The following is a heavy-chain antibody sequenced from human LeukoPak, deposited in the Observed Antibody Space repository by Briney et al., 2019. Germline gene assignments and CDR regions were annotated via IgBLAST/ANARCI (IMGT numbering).Heavy chain of an antibody. Sequence: GGSLRLSCVASGFTFSDYYMGWIRQAPGKGLEWVSYISSSGSTIYYADSVKGRFTISRDSAKNSLYLQMNSLRAEDTAVYYCARLGSIAAAGHDYWGQGTLVTVSS. CDR2: ISSSGSTI. D-gene: IGHD6-13*01. CDR1: GFTFSDYY. V-gene: IGHV3-11*04. J-gene: IGHJ4*02. CDR3: ARLGSIAAAGHDY.